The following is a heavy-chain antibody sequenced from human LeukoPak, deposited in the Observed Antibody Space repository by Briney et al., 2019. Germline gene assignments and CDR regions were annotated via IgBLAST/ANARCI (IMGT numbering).Heavy chain of an antibody. V-gene: IGHV3-23*01. CDR1: GFTFSSYG. CDR2: INRSGGST. CDR3: AKGMGYASGSSYSYYYYMDV. Sequence: GGSLRLSCAASGFTFSSYGMSWVRQAPGKGREWVASINRSGGSTHYADSVKGRFTISRDNSKNLLSLQMNSLRAEDTAVYYCAKGMGYASGSSYSYYYYMDVWGKGTTVTISS. J-gene: IGHJ6*03. D-gene: IGHD3-10*01.